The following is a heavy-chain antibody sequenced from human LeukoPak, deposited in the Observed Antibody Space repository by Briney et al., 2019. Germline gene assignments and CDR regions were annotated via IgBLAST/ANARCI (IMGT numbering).Heavy chain of an antibody. Sequence: PGRSLRLSCSASGFSFISYGMHWVREAPGKGLEWVALISYEGSIKYYADSVKGRFTISRDNSKSTLYLQMNSLRAEDTAVYHCAKYLEPTAVLMDVWGQGTTVTLSS. V-gene: IGHV3-30*18. CDR3: AKYLEPTAVLMDV. CDR1: GFSFISYG. CDR2: ISYEGSIK. J-gene: IGHJ6*02. D-gene: IGHD1-1*01.